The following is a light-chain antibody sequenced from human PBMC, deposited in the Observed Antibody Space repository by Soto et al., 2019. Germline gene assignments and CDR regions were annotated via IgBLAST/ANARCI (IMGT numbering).Light chain of an antibody. Sequence: QSALTQPASVSGSLGQSITISCTGTSSDVGAYNYVSWYQQHPDKAPKLLIFEVTNRPSGVSGRFSGSKSGITASLSISGLQPEDEADYYCGSWDSSLSAYVFGTGTKLTVL. CDR3: GSWDSSLSAYV. CDR1: SSDVGAYNY. J-gene: IGLJ1*01. CDR2: EVT. V-gene: IGLV2-14*01.